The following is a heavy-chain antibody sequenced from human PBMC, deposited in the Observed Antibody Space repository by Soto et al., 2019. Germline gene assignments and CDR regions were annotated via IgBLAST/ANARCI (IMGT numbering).Heavy chain of an antibody. Sequence: QGQLVESGGGVVQPGRSGRLSCAASGFTFSRYPMYWVRQAPGKGLEWVAVITYDGNNKYYADSVKGRFTISRDNAKNTLSLQMNNLRPEDTAVYYCAKGVGSYYFDYWGQGTLVTVSS. V-gene: IGHV3-30-3*01. CDR3: AKGVGSYYFDY. D-gene: IGHD1-26*01. CDR2: ITYDGNNK. J-gene: IGHJ4*02. CDR1: GFTFSRYP.